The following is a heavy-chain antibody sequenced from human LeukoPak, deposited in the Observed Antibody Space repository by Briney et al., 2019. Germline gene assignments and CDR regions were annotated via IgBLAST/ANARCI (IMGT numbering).Heavy chain of an antibody. D-gene: IGHD6-13*01. J-gene: IGHJ6*03. Sequence: PGGSLRLSCAASGFIFINFAMHWVRQAPGRGLEWVALISYDGSHTYYADSMKGRFTISRDNSRNVLYLQMTSLRGDDSAVYYCAREEQELVRDYYYYMDVWGKGTTVTVSS. CDR3: AREEQELVRDYYYYMDV. CDR1: GFIFINFA. CDR2: ISYDGSHT. V-gene: IGHV3-30*01.